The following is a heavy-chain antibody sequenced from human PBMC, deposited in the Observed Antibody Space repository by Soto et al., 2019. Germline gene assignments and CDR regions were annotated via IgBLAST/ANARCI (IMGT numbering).Heavy chain of an antibody. CDR2: LYSTGST. D-gene: IGHD2-8*02. CDR3: AKAVQGWWSNFDS. J-gene: IGHJ4*02. V-gene: IGHV4-39*01. Sequence: PSETLSLSRTLSGASIRSCPYYWGWVLQSPAKGLEWIGTLYSTGSTYFNPSLRGRVTISVDASKNQFYLNLKSVTAADTSFYFCAKAVQGWWSNFDSWGQGILVTVSS. CDR1: GASIRSCPYY.